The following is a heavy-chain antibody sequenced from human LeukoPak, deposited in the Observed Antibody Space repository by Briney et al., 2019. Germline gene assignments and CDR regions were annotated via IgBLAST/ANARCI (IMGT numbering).Heavy chain of an antibody. D-gene: IGHD2-2*01. J-gene: IGHJ6*02. CDR1: GVSFSGYY. Sequence: PSETLSLTCAVYGVSFSGYYWSWIRQPPGKGLEWIGEINHSGSTNYNPSLKSRVTISVDTSKNQFSLKLSSVTAADTAVYYCARSIVVVPAAIRLGMDVWGQGTTVTVSS. CDR3: ARSIVVVPAAIRLGMDV. CDR2: INHSGST. V-gene: IGHV4-34*01.